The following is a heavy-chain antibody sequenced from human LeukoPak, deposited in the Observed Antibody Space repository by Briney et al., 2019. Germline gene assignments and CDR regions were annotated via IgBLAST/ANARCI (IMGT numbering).Heavy chain of an antibody. Sequence: GGSLRLSCAASGFTFSSYGMTWVRQAPGKGLEWVSAISGSGGTTGYADSVKGRFTISRDNSKNTLYLQMNSLRAEDTAVYYCARGSYYPDYWGQGTLVTVSS. CDR1: GFTFSSYG. CDR2: ISGSGGTT. V-gene: IGHV3-23*01. D-gene: IGHD1-26*01. CDR3: ARGSYYPDY. J-gene: IGHJ4*02.